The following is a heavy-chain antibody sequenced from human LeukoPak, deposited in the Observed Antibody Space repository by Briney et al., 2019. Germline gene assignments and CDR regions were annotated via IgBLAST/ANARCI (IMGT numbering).Heavy chain of an antibody. CDR2: ISGSGGST. D-gene: IGHD3-22*01. CDR1: GFAFSSYA. Sequence: GGSLRLSCAASGFAFSSYAMSWVRQAPGKGLEWVSAISGSGGSTYYADSVKGRFTISRDNAKNSLYLQMNSLRAEDTAVYYCAREGDYYDSSGYLNWFDPWGQGTLVTVSS. CDR3: AREGDYYDSSGYLNWFDP. V-gene: IGHV3-23*01. J-gene: IGHJ5*02.